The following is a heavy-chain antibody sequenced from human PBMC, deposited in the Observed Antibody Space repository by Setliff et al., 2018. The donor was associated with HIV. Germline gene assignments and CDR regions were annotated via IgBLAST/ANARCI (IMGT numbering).Heavy chain of an antibody. Sequence: PSETLSLTCTVSGGSISSYYWSWIRQPPGKGLEWIGYIYYNGNTNYNPSLKGRVTISVDTSKNQLSLKLSSVTAADTAVYYCAREIYGGNSRPVDYWGQGTLVTVSS. CDR1: GGSISSYY. V-gene: IGHV4-59*01. D-gene: IGHD4-17*01. CDR3: AREIYGGNSRPVDY. J-gene: IGHJ4*02. CDR2: IYYNGNT.